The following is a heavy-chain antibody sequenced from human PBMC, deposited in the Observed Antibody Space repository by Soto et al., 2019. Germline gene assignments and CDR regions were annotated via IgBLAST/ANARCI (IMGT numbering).Heavy chain of an antibody. J-gene: IGHJ4*02. Sequence: LRLSCAAPGFTFSDYYISWIRQAPGKGLGGVSYISSSGSTIYYADSVKGRFTIYRDNAKNLLYLQMNSLRADDTAVYYCAREVWGRDGYNFLEWCDYWGQGTLVTVSS. CDR3: AREVWGRDGYNFLEWCDY. V-gene: IGHV3-11*01. CDR1: GFTFSDYY. CDR2: ISSSGSTI. D-gene: IGHD5-12*01.